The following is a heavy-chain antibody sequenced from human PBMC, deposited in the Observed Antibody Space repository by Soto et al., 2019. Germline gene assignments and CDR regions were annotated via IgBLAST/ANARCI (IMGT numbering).Heavy chain of an antibody. CDR3: EKSRAVADAFDI. V-gene: IGHV3-23*01. J-gene: IGHJ3*02. D-gene: IGHD6-19*01. CDR1: GFGFSNYA. Sequence: GGSLRLSCAGSGFGFSNYAMSWVRQAPGKGLEWVSAISGSGGNTYYADSVKGRFTISRDNSENKLYLQMNSLRAEDTALYYCEKSRAVADAFDIWGQGTSVTVS. CDR2: ISGSGGNT.